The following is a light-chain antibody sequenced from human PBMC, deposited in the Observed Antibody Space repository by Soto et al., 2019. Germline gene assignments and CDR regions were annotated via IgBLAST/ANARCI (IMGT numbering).Light chain of an antibody. CDR3: ATWDDSLNGPV. CDR1: SSKIGSNT. Sequence: QPVLTQPPSASGTPAQRVTISCSGSSSKIGSNTVNWYQQLPGTAPKLLIYSNNQRPSGVPDRFSGSKSGTSASLAISGLQSEDEADYYCATWDDSLNGPVFGGGTQLTVL. V-gene: IGLV1-44*01. J-gene: IGLJ7*01. CDR2: SNN.